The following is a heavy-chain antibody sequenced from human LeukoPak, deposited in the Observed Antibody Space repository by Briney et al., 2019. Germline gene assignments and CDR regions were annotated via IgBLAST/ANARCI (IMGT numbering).Heavy chain of an antibody. D-gene: IGHD6-6*01. J-gene: IGHJ4*02. Sequence: GGSLRLSCAASGFTFSSYGMHWVRQAPGKGLEWVAVIWYGGSNKYYADSVKGRFTISRDNSKNTLYLQMNSLRAEDTAVYYCASGGSIAALGYWGQGTLVTVSS. CDR3: ASGGSIAALGY. CDR2: IWYGGSNK. V-gene: IGHV3-33*01. CDR1: GFTFSSYG.